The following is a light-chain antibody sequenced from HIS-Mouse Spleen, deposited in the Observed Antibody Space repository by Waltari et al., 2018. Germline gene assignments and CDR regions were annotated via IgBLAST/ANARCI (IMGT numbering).Light chain of an antibody. V-gene: IGLV2-23*01. J-gene: IGLJ2*01. Sequence: QSALTQPASVSGSPGQSITISCTGTRSDVGSYNLVSCDQQQPGKAPKLMFSEGSKRHSGVSNLFSGATSGNTASLTLSGLQAEDEAAYYCCSYAGSSTVVFGGGTKLTVL. CDR1: RSDVGSYNL. CDR2: EGS. CDR3: CSYAGSSTVV.